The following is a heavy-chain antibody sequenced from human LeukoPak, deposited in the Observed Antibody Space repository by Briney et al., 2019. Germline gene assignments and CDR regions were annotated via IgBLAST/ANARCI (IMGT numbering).Heavy chain of an antibody. J-gene: IGHJ3*02. D-gene: IGHD5-24*01. CDR1: GGSVSFYY. V-gene: IGHV4-59*02. Sequence: SETLSLTCTVSGGSVSFYYWSWIRQPPGKGLEWLGYIYHSGSTNYNPSLRSRLTISLDTSKNQVSLKLGSVTAADTAIYYCVRAPWDAYTHGAFDIWGQGTMVTVSS. CDR3: VRAPWDAYTHGAFDI. CDR2: IYHSGST.